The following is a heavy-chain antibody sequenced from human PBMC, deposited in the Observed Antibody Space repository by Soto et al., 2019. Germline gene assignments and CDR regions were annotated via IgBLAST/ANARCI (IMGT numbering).Heavy chain of an antibody. CDR2: INTNSGGT. Sequence: ASVKVSCKASGYTFTGYYIHWVRQAPGQGLEWVGWINTNSGGTNYAQKFQGRVTMTRDTSITTAYMKLSTLTSGDTAVYYCAREHSVSFDAFHIWGQGTMVTVSS. J-gene: IGHJ3*02. CDR3: AREHSVSFDAFHI. CDR1: GYTFTGYY. V-gene: IGHV1-2*02.